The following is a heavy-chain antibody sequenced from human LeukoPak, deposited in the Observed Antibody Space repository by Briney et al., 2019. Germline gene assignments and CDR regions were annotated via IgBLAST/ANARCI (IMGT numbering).Heavy chain of an antibody. CDR1: GGSISSYY. CDR3: ARQIASAGTAGFDF. CDR2: IYSTGST. J-gene: IGHJ4*02. D-gene: IGHD6-13*01. Sequence: SETLSLTCTVSGGSISSYYWSWIRQPAGKGLEWIGRIYSTGSTNYNPSLKSRVTMSVDTSKNQFSLRLRSVTAADTVVYYCARQIASAGTAGFDFWGQGALVTVSS. V-gene: IGHV4-4*07.